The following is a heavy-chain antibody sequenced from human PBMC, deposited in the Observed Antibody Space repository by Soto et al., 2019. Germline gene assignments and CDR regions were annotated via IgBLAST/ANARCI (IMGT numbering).Heavy chain of an antibody. J-gene: IGHJ6*02. CDR2: IYPGDSDT. V-gene: IGHV5-51*01. D-gene: IGHD2-21*01. CDR1: GYTFTNYW. CDR3: ATNKLIGYSCGMDV. Sequence: PGESLKISCKASGYTFTNYWIGWVCQMPGKGLEWMGFIYPGDSDTRYSPYFQGQVTISADKSITTEYLQWRSLKASDTAKYYCATNKLIGYSCGMDVWGQGTTVTVSS.